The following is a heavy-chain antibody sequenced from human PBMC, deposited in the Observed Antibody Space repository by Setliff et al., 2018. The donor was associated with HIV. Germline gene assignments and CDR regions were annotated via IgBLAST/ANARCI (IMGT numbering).Heavy chain of an antibody. Sequence: GGSLRLSCVASGLTFSNAWMTWVRQAPGKGLEWVSAISGSGGSTYYADSVKGRFTISRDNSKNTLYLQMNSLRAEDTAVYYCAKGVEIPQHNRYSSSWYIDYWGQGILVTVSS. CDR1: GLTFSNAW. CDR3: AKGVEIPQHNRYSSSWYIDY. D-gene: IGHD6-13*01. CDR2: ISGSGGST. J-gene: IGHJ4*02. V-gene: IGHV3-23*01.